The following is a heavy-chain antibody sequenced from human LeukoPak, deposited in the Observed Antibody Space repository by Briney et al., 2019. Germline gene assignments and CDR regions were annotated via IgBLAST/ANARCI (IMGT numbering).Heavy chain of an antibody. V-gene: IGHV3-53*01. J-gene: IGHJ6*02. Sequence: GSLRLSCAASGFTVSSNYMSWVRQAPRKGLEWVSVIYSGGSTYYADYVKGRFTISRDNSKNTLYLQMNSLRAEDTAVYYCAREAYYEFNPDYYYYYGMDVWGQGTTVTVSS. CDR2: IYSGGST. CDR1: GFTVSSNY. D-gene: IGHD3-22*01. CDR3: AREAYYEFNPDYYYYYGMDV.